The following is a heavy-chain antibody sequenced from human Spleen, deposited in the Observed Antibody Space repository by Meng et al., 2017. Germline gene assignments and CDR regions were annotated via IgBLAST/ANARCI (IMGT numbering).Heavy chain of an antibody. CDR2: ISSSSTYI. Sequence: GESLKISCAASGLTFSSYSMSWVRQAPGKGLEWVSSISSSSTYIYYADSVKGRFTISRDNAKNSLYLQMNSLRAEDTAVYSCARGSGGYYTLDAFDIWGQGTMVTVSS. J-gene: IGHJ3*02. CDR1: GLTFSSYS. V-gene: IGHV3-21*01. D-gene: IGHD3-22*01. CDR3: ARGSGGYYTLDAFDI.